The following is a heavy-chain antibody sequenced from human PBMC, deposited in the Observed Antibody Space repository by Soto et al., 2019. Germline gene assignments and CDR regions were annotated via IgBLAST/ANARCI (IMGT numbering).Heavy chain of an antibody. CDR2: ISGSGGST. CDR3: AKGTGYCTNGVCYTQPLYYYYGMDV. D-gene: IGHD2-8*01. V-gene: IGHV3-23*01. J-gene: IGHJ6*02. CDR1: GFTFSSYT. Sequence: GGSLRLSCAASGFTFSSYTTSWVRQAPGKGLEWVSVISGSGGSTYYADSVKGRFTISRDNSKNTLYLQMNSLRAEDTAVYYCAKGTGYCTNGVCYTQPLYYYYGMDVWGQGTTVTVSS.